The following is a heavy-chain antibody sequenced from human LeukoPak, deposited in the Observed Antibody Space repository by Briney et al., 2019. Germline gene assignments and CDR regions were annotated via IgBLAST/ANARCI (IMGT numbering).Heavy chain of an antibody. CDR2: ISGSGGST. Sequence: GGSLRLSCAASGFTFSSYGMHWVRQAPGKGLEWVSAISGSGGSTYYADSVKGRFTISRDNSKNTLYLQMNRLRAEDTAVYYCAKDHYGSGSYLTGRYYFDYWGQGTLVTVSS. J-gene: IGHJ4*02. CDR1: GFTFSSYG. V-gene: IGHV3-23*01. CDR3: AKDHYGSGSYLTGRYYFDY. D-gene: IGHD3-10*01.